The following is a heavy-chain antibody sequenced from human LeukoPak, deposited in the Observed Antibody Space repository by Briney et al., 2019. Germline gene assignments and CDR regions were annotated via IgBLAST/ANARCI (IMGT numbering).Heavy chain of an antibody. V-gene: IGHV3-66*01. CDR2: IYSGGST. CDR1: GFTLSSNY. Sequence: GGSLRLSCAASGFTLSSNYMSWVRQAPGKGLEWVSVIYSGGSTYYPDSVKGRFTISRDNSKNTLYLQMNSLRAEDTAVYYRARVPGLWYYFDYWGQGTLVTVSS. CDR3: ARVPGLWYYFDY. J-gene: IGHJ4*02. D-gene: IGHD3-10*01.